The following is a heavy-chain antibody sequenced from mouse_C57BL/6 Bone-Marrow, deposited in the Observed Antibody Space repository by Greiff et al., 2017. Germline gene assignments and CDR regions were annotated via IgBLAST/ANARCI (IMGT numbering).Heavy chain of an antibody. J-gene: IGHJ2*01. D-gene: IGHD1-1*01. CDR2: IYPGDGDT. CDR1: GYAFSSYW. CDR3: ARWEDYGSSTSLFDY. Sequence: VQLQQSGAELVKPGASVKISCKASGYAFSSYWMNWVKQRPGKGLEWIGQIYPGDGDTNYNGKFKGKATLTADKSSSTAYMQLSSLTSEDSAVYFCARWEDYGSSTSLFDYWGQGTPLTVSS. V-gene: IGHV1-80*01.